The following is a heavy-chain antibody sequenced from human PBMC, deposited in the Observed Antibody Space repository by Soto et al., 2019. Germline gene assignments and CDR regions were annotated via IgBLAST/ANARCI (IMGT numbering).Heavy chain of an antibody. CDR1: GFSLSTSGVG. CDR3: AHSIRVGAKYNWFDP. D-gene: IGHD1-26*01. CDR2: IYWDDDK. Sequence: QITLKESGPTLVKPTQPLTLTCTFSGFSLSTSGVGVGWIRQHPGKALEWLALIYWDDDKRYSPSLKSRLTITKDTSKNQVVLTMTNMDPVDTATYYCAHSIRVGAKYNWFDPWGQGTLVTVSS. V-gene: IGHV2-5*02. J-gene: IGHJ5*02.